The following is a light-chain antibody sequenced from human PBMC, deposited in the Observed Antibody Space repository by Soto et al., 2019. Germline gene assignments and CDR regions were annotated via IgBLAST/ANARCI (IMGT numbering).Light chain of an antibody. CDR3: QQYNGT. V-gene: IGKV1-5*03. J-gene: IGKJ5*01. CDR2: KAS. Sequence: DTQMTHSPSTLSPSVENRVTITCRSSQNIGNWLAWYQQKPGRAPNVLIYKASTLESGVPSRFSGSGSGTEFTLTISSLQPDDFATYYCQQYNGTFGQGTRLETK. CDR1: QNIGNW.